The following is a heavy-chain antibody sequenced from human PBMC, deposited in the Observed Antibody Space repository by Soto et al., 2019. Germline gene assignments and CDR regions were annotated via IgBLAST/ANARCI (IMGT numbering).Heavy chain of an antibody. J-gene: IGHJ4*02. D-gene: IGHD3-10*01. Sequence: ASVKVSCKVSGYTLTELSMHWVRQAPGKGLEWMGGFDPEDGETIYAQKFQGRVTMTEDTSTDTAYMELSSLRSEDTAVYYCALNRITMVRVVIITSHYLDYRGQGTLVTVSS. V-gene: IGHV1-24*01. CDR2: FDPEDGET. CDR3: ALNRITMVRVVIITSHYLDY. CDR1: GYTLTELS.